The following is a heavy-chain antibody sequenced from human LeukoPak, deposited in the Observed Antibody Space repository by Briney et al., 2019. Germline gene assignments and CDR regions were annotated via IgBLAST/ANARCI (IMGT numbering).Heavy chain of an antibody. Sequence: SETLSLTCTVSGGSISSYYWSWIRQPPGKGLEWIGYIYYSGSTNYNPSLKSRVTISVGTSKNQFSLKLSSVTAADTAVYYCARRSYYGSGSYEYAFDIWGQGTMVTVSS. CDR1: GGSISSYY. V-gene: IGHV4-59*08. CDR3: ARRSYYGSGSYEYAFDI. CDR2: IYYSGST. J-gene: IGHJ3*02. D-gene: IGHD3-10*01.